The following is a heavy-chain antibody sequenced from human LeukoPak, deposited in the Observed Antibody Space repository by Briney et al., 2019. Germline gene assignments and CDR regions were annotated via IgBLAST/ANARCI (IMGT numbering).Heavy chain of an antibody. Sequence: ASVKVSCKASGYTFTGYYMHWVRQAPGQGLEWMGWINPNSGGTNYAQKFQGRVTMTRDTSISTAYMELSRLRSDDTAVYYCARMGYSSSSGATSLDYWGQGTLVTVSS. J-gene: IGHJ4*02. CDR2: INPNSGGT. D-gene: IGHD6-6*01. CDR3: ARMGYSSSSGATSLDY. CDR1: GYTFTGYY. V-gene: IGHV1-2*02.